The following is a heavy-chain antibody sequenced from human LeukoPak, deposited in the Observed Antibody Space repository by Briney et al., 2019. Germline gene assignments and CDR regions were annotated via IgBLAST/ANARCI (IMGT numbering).Heavy chain of an antibody. V-gene: IGHV4-59*12. CDR1: GGSISNYY. CDR3: ARVGGAAEDY. CDR2: IYHSGST. D-gene: IGHD3-16*01. J-gene: IGHJ4*02. Sequence: NPSETLSLTCTVSGGSISNYYWTWIRQPPGKGLEWIGEIYHSGSTNYNPSLKSRVTISVDKSKNQFSLKLSSVTAADTAVYYCARVGGAAEDYWGQGTLVTVSS.